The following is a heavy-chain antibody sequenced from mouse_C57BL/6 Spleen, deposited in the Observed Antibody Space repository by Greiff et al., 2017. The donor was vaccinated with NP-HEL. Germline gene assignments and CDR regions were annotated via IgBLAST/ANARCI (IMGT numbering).Heavy chain of an antibody. J-gene: IGHJ4*01. D-gene: IGHD1-1*01. Sequence: VQLKQSGGGLVQPGGSLKLSCAASGFTFSDYGMAWVRQAPRKGPEWVAFISNLAYSIYYADTVTGRFTISRENAKNTLYLEMSSLRSEDTAMYYCARRGGYYYGSSYYAMDYWGQGTSVTVSS. CDR3: ARRGGYYYGSSYYAMDY. V-gene: IGHV5-15*01. CDR1: GFTFSDYG. CDR2: ISNLAYSI.